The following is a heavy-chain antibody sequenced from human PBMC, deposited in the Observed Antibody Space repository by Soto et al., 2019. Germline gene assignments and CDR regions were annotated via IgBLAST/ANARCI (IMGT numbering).Heavy chain of an antibody. V-gene: IGHV4-4*02. Sequence: QVQLPESGPALVKPSGTLFVTCVISGAADSRNNWWGWVGRPPGKALQWIGDITHTGSTNYNPSPPSRPSISGDTSQNHSSVQLSALSAAHTALYFCARVSASFLLRAVIINWGQGPRLSVAS. CDR3: ARVSASFLLRAVIIN. CDR1: GAADSRNNW. D-gene: IGHD3-10*01. CDR2: ITHTGST. J-gene: IGHJ4*02.